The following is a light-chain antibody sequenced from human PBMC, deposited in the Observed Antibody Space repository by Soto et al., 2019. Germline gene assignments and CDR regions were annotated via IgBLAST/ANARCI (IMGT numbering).Light chain of an antibody. CDR3: SSYTTTYSVV. CDR1: SSDVGGHNY. J-gene: IGLJ2*01. V-gene: IGLV2-14*01. CDR2: EVS. Sequence: QSALTQPASVSGSPGQSFTISCTGTSSDVGGHNYVSWYQRHPGKVPKLMISEVSKRPSGVSNRFSGSKSGNTASLTISGLQAEDEADYYCSSYTTTYSVVFGGGTKLTVL.